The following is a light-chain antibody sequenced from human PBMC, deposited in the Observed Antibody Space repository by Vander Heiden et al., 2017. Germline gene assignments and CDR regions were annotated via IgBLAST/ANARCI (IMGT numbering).Light chain of an antibody. Sequence: SSVLAQPPSGSVAPGPTARITCGGNNIGSKSEHWYQQKPGPAPVLVVYDDSDRPPGIPERFSCSNSGNTATLTISRVEAGDEADYYCQVWDSSSDHYVFGTGTKVTVL. CDR2: DDS. V-gene: IGLV3-21*02. J-gene: IGLJ1*01. CDR3: QVWDSSSDHYV. CDR1: NIGSKS.